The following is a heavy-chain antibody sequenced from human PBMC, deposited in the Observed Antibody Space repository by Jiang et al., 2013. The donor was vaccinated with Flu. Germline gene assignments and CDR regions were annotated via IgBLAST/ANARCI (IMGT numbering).Heavy chain of an antibody. V-gene: IGHV5-10-1*01. CDR3: ARHVRGYSGYDYY. CDR2: IDPSDSYT. D-gene: IGHD5-12*01. Sequence: IDPSDSYTNYSPSFQGHVTISADKSISTAYLQWSSLKASDTAMYYCARHVRGYSGYDYYWGQGTLVTVSS. J-gene: IGHJ4*02.